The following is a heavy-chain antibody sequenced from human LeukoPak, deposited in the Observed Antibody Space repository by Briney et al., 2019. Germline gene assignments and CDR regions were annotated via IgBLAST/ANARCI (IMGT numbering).Heavy chain of an antibody. J-gene: IGHJ4*02. D-gene: IGHD3-10*01. CDR1: GFTFDDYP. CDR3: ARGYGSGPFYFDY. Sequence: PGGSLRLSCVASGFTFDDYPMHGAREVPGEGVEWVSDISWNSGSIGYADSVKGRFTISRDNAKNSLFLQMNSLKTEDTAVYYCARGYGSGPFYFDYWGQGTLCTVSS. V-gene: IGHV3-9*01. CDR2: ISWNSGSI.